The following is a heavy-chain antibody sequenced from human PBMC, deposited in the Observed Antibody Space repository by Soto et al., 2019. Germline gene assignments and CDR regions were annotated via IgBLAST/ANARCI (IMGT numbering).Heavy chain of an antibody. CDR2: LYFYGSA. J-gene: IGHJ4*02. Sequence: VQLVETGGGLIQPGGSLRLSCVVSGFTVSDRRMTWVRQAPRQGLEWVADLYFYGSANYADSVRGRFTISKDDSENTVCLEMNNLRAEDTALYYCARGGTSESFFDYWGQGTRVTVSP. CDR1: GFTVSDRR. V-gene: IGHV3-53*02. CDR3: ARGGTSESFFDY. D-gene: IGHD3-16*01.